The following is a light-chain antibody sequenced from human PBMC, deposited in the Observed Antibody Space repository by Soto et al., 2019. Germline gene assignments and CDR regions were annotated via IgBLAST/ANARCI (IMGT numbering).Light chain of an antibody. V-gene: IGLV6-57*01. CDR3: QSCTSTIRV. Sequence: NFMLTQPHSVSESPGKTVTISCTRSSGSIASNFVQWYQQRPGSSPSTVIYEDDQRPSGVPDRFSGSIDSSSNSASLTISGLKTEDEADYYCQSCTSTIRVFGGGTKLTVL. J-gene: IGLJ3*02. CDR2: EDD. CDR1: SGSIASNF.